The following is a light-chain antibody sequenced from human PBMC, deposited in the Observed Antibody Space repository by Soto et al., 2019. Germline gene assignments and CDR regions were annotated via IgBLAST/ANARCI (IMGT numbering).Light chain of an antibody. Sequence: QSVLTQPASVFGSPGQSITFSCTGTSSDVGGYNFVSWYQQHPGKAPKLMIYEVSSRPSGVSNRFSGSKSGNTASLTISGLQPEDAADYYCSSYTTSSTVVFGTGTKVTVL. CDR1: SSDVGGYNF. CDR3: SSYTTSSTVV. V-gene: IGLV2-14*03. CDR2: EVS. J-gene: IGLJ1*01.